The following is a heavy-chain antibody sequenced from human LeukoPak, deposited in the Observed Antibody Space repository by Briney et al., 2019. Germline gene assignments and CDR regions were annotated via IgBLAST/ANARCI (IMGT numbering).Heavy chain of an antibody. D-gene: IGHD1-26*01. J-gene: IGHJ5*02. Sequence: GASVKLSCNTSGYSFSTYGLSWVRQAPGQGLEWMGWISGNSGKTHYAQKFQDRVTLTTDTSSTTAFMELRSLRSDDTAMYYCARNAGSYFEFAPWGQGTLVTVSS. CDR3: ARNAGSYFEFAP. CDR1: GYSFSTYG. V-gene: IGHV1-18*01. CDR2: ISGNSGKT.